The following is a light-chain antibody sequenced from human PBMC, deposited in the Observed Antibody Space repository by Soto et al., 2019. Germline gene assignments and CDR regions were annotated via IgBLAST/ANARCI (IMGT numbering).Light chain of an antibody. CDR2: GAS. J-gene: IGKJ1*01. V-gene: IGKV3-15*01. CDR1: QSISRN. Sequence: EIVMTQSPPTLYVSPGERATLSCRASQSISRNLAWFQQKPGQAPSLLIFGASTRAAGIPARFSGSGSGTEFSLTISSLQSEDFAVYFCHQYENWPKTFGQGTKVEI. CDR3: HQYENWPKT.